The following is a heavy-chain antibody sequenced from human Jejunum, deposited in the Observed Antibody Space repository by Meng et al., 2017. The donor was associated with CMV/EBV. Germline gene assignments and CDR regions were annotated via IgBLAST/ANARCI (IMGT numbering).Heavy chain of an antibody. CDR1: VYTFNHFY. CDR2: VNTNNGGT. V-gene: IGHV1-2*02. D-gene: IGHD7-27*01. J-gene: IGHJ4*02. CDR3: ARGPWGFDL. Sequence: SCKASVYTFNHFYLHWVRQAPGKGLEWMGWVNTNNGGTDYAQKFQGRVIMTSDTSISTVDMELSRLTFDDTAVYYCARGPWGFDLWGQGTQGTVSS.